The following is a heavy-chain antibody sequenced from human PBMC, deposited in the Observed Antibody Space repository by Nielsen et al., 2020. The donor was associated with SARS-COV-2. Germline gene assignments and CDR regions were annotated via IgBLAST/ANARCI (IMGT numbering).Heavy chain of an antibody. Sequence: GESLKISCAASGFTFSSYSMSWVRQAPGKGLEWVANIKQDGSEKYYVDSVKGRFTISRDNAKNSLYLQMNSLRAEDTAVYYCARRGDLWFGESLFDYWGQGTLGHRLL. CDR1: GFTFSSYS. CDR3: ARRGDLWFGESLFDY. J-gene: IGHJ4*02. V-gene: IGHV3-7*01. CDR2: IKQDGSEK. D-gene: IGHD3-10*01.